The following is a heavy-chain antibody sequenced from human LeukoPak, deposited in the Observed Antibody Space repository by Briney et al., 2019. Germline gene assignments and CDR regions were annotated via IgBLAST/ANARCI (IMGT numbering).Heavy chain of an antibody. J-gene: IGHJ4*02. D-gene: IGHD1-26*01. CDR1: GYTFTSYG. CDR2: ISGDNGNT. CDR3: ARDRYGVRSGSCDY. Sequence: ASVKVSCKASGYTFTSYGISWVRQAPGQGLEWMGWISGDNGNTNYAQNLQGRVTMTTDTSTSTAYMELRSLRYDDTAVYYCARDRYGVRSGSCDYWGQGTLVTVSS. V-gene: IGHV1-18*01.